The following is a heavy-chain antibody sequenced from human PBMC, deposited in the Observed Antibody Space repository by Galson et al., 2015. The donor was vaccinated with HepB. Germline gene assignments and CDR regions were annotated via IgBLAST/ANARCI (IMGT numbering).Heavy chain of an antibody. V-gene: IGHV4-34*01. CDR2: INHSGST. J-gene: IGHJ5*02. CDR1: GGSFSGYY. D-gene: IGHD6-19*01. CDR3: ARAGEAVAGTGVWFDP. Sequence: SETLSLTCAVYGGSFSGYYWSWIRQPPGKGLEWIGGINHSGSTNYNPSLKSRVTISVDTSKSQFSLKLSSVTAADTAVYYCARAGEAVAGTGVWFDPWDQGTLVTVSS.